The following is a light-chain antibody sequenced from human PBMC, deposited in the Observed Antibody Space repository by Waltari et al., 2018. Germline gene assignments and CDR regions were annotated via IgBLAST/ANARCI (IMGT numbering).Light chain of an antibody. J-gene: IGKJ4*01. CDR2: WAS. V-gene: IGKV4-1*01. CDR1: QSILYSSNNKNY. Sequence: DIVMTQSPDSLAVSLGGRATINCKSSQSILYSSNNKNYLAWYQLKPGQPPKLLIYWASTRESGVPARCSGSGSGTDFTLTISSLQAEDVAVYYCQQYYTTPPLTFGGGTKVEIK. CDR3: QQYYTTPPLT.